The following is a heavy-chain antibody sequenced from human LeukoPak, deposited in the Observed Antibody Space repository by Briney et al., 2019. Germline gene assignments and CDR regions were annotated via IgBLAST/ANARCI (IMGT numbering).Heavy chain of an antibody. CDR1: GFTFSSYW. CDR2: MKQDGSEK. V-gene: IGHV3-7*04. CDR3: TKGENGMDV. Sequence: GGSLRLSCAASGFTFSSYWMSWVRQAPGKGLEWVANMKQDGSEKYYVDSVKGRFTISRDNAKNSVYLQMNSLRAEDTATYYCTKGENGMDVWAKGPRSPSP. D-gene: IGHD5-24*01. J-gene: IGHJ6*02.